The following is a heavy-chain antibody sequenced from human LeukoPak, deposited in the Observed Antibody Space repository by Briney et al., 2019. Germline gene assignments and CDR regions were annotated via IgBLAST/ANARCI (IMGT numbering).Heavy chain of an antibody. CDR3: AKDPHPLTIIVVAVYH. J-gene: IGHJ5*02. Sequence: GGSLRLSCAASGFTFRSYAMSWVRQAPGKGLEWVSLISGGGASTYYADSVKGRFTISRDNTKNTLYLQMNSLRAEDTAVYYCAKDPHPLTIIVVAVYHWGQGTLVTVRS. CDR2: ISGGGAST. V-gene: IGHV3-23*01. D-gene: IGHD3-22*01. CDR1: GFTFRSYA.